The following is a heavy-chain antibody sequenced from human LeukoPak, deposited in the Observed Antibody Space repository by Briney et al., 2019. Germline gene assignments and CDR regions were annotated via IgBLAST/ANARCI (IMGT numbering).Heavy chain of an antibody. J-gene: IGHJ4*02. D-gene: IGHD3-22*01. CDR2: ISGSGGST. CDR1: GFTFSNYW. Sequence: PGGSLRLSCVASGFTFSNYWTHWVRQPPGKGLEWVSAISGSGGSTYYADSVKGRFTISRDNSKNTLYLQMNSLRAEDTAVYYCAPPAMIVVVIDYWGQGTLVTVSS. V-gene: IGHV3-23*01. CDR3: APPAMIVVVIDY.